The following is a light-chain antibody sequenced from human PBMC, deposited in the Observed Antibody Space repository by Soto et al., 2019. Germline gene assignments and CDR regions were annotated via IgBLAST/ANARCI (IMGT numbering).Light chain of an antibody. CDR1: HIIGRW. CDR3: QQRSNWPLP. CDR2: DAS. V-gene: IGKV1-5*01. Sequence: DIHMTQSASTLSASLGDRVTITCRASHIIGRWLAWYQQIPGKAPNLLIYDASSLQSGVPSRFSGSGSGTEFTLTISSLQSEDFAVYYCQQRSNWPLPFCGGTKV. J-gene: IGKJ4*01.